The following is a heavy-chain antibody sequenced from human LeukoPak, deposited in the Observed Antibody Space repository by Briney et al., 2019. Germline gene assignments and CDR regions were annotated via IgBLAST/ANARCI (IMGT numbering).Heavy chain of an antibody. CDR1: GGSISSSSYY. Sequence: ASETLSLTCTVSGGSISSSSYYWGWIRQPPGNGLEWIGSIYYSGSTFYNPSLKSRVTVSVDTSKNQFSLKLISVTAADTAVYYCAKRRGDVGYFDLWGRGALVTVSS. CDR2: IYYSGST. J-gene: IGHJ2*01. CDR3: AKRRGDVGYFDL. D-gene: IGHD2-21*02. V-gene: IGHV4-39*01.